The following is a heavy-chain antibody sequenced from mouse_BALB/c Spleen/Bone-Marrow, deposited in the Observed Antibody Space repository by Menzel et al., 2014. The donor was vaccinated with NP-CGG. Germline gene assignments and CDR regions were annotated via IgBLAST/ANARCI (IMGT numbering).Heavy chain of an antibody. J-gene: IGHJ2*01. D-gene: IGHD2-1*01. CDR1: GFTFSNYW. V-gene: IGHV6-6*02. Sequence: EVMLVESGGGLVQPGGSMKLSCVASGFTFSNYWMNWVRQSPEKGLEWIAEIRLKSNNYATQYAESVKGGFAISSDDSKSSVYLQMNNLRAEDSGIYYCVTYFDYWGQGTTLTVSS. CDR2: IRLKSNNYAT. CDR3: VTYFDY.